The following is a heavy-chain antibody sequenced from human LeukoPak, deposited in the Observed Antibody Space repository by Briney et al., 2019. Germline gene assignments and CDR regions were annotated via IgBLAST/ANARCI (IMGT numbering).Heavy chain of an antibody. Sequence: GGSLRLSCAASGFTFSNAWMSWVRQAPGKGLEWVGRIKSKTDGGTTDYAAPVKGRFTISRDDSKNTLYLQMNSLKTEDTAVYYCTTVEYGSGSYYIDYWGQGTLVTVSS. V-gene: IGHV3-15*01. D-gene: IGHD3-10*01. CDR1: GFTFSNAW. CDR2: IKSKTDGGTT. CDR3: TTVEYGSGSYYIDY. J-gene: IGHJ4*02.